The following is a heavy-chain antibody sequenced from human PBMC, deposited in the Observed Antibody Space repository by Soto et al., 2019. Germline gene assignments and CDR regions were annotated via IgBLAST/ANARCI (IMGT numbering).Heavy chain of an antibody. Sequence: QVQLVQSGAEVKKPGASVKVSCKASGYTFTSYDINWVRQATGQGLEWMGWMNPNSGNTVYAQKFQDRVTTTRNTSISTPYMALSSLRSKPTAVYYCARERNMYGMDVWGQGTTVTVSS. CDR1: GYTFTSYD. D-gene: IGHD1-1*01. V-gene: IGHV1-8*01. J-gene: IGHJ6*02. CDR3: ARERNMYGMDV. CDR2: MNPNSGNT.